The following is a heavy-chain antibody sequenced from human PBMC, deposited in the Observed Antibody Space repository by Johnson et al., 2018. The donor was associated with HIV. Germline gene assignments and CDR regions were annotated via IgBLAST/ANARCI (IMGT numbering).Heavy chain of an antibody. CDR3: ARAHPFYGGNSEGAFDI. D-gene: IGHD4-23*01. CDR1: GFMFDDYA. J-gene: IGHJ3*02. V-gene: IGHV3-20*04. Sequence: VQLVESGGGVERPGESLRLSCVGSGFMFDDYAMSWVRQVPGKGLEWVSGIDWTGANAGYADSVKGRFTIFRDNAKNSLYLQMNSLRAEDTALYYCARAHPFYGGNSEGAFDIWGQGTMVTVSS. CDR2: IDWTGANA.